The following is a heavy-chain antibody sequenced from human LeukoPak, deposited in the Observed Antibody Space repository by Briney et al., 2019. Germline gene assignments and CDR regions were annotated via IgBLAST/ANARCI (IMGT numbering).Heavy chain of an antibody. CDR1: GFTFSSYS. V-gene: IGHV3-21*01. D-gene: IGHD3-10*01. Sequence: GGSLRLSCAASGFTFSSYSMNWVRQAPGKGLEWVSSISSSSSYIYYADSVKGRFTISRDNAKNSLYLQMNSLRAEDTAVYYCAIYYYGSGSYYDYWDQGTLVTVSS. J-gene: IGHJ4*02. CDR3: AIYYYGSGSYYDY. CDR2: ISSSSSYI.